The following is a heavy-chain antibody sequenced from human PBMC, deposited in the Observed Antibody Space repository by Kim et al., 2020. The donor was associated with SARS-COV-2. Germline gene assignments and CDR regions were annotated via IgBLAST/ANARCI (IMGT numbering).Heavy chain of an antibody. CDR1: GGSISSSCYY. CDR3: ASLPSDSSGYVDC. V-gene: IGHV4-39*01. Sequence: SETLSLTCTVSGGSISSSCYYWGWIRQPPGKGLEWIGSVYHSGSTYDSPSLKSRVTVSVDTSKNEFSLKVTSVTAADTAVYFCASLPSDSSGYVDCWGQGTPVTVSS. D-gene: IGHD3-22*01. CDR2: VYHSGST. J-gene: IGHJ4*02.